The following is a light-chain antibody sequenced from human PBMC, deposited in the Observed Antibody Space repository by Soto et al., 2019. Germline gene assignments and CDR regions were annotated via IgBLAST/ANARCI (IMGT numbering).Light chain of an antibody. CDR3: QQYNNWPPYT. CDR1: QGISDY. Sequence: DIRMTQSPSSLSASVGDTVTITCRASQGISDYLSWFQHKPGEAPKLLIYTASSLQGGVPLRFSGAGSRTDFSLTISGLQPEDSATYYCQQYNNWPPYTFGQGTKLEIK. J-gene: IGKJ2*01. V-gene: IGKV1-39*01. CDR2: TAS.